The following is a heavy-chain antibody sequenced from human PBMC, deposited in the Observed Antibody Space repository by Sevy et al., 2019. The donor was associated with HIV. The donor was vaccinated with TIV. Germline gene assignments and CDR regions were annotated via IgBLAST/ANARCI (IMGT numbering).Heavy chain of an antibody. CDR2: ISSASSYI. CDR1: GFTFNYHF. CDR3: ARGDYYGSLYYFDY. Sequence: GGSLRLSCAASGFTFNYHFMNWVRQVPGKGLEWVSYISSASSYINYSDSVMCRFTISRDNAKNLVFLEMNNLRPEDTAVYFCARGDYYGSLYYFDYWGQGTLVTVSS. D-gene: IGHD3-10*01. V-gene: IGHV3-21*01. J-gene: IGHJ4*02.